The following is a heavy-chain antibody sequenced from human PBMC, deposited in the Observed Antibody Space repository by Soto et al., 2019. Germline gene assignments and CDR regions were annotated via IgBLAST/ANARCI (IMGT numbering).Heavy chain of an antibody. CDR3: AKDAWDLLRGFDP. Sequence: EVQLLESGGGLVQPGGSLRLSCAASGFTFSSYAMSWVRQAPGKGLEWVSSISGSSGGTNYADSVKGRFTISRDNSKNTLYLQINSLRGEDTAVYYCAKDAWDLLRGFDPWGQGTQVAVAS. J-gene: IGHJ5*02. CDR2: ISGSSGGT. V-gene: IGHV3-23*01. CDR1: GFTFSSYA. D-gene: IGHD1-26*01.